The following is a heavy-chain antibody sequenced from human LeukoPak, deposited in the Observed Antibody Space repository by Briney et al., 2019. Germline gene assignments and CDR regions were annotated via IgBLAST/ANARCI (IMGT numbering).Heavy chain of an antibody. V-gene: IGHV1-69*04. J-gene: IGHJ4*02. CDR2: IIPILGIA. Sequence: SVKVSCKASGGTFSSYAISWVRQAPGQGLEWMGRIIPILGIANYAQKFQGRVTITADKSTSTAYMELSSLRSEDTAVYYCAREDDFWSGYPTTGGTDYWGQGTLVTVSS. D-gene: IGHD3-3*01. CDR3: AREDDFWSGYPTTGGTDY. CDR1: GGTFSSYA.